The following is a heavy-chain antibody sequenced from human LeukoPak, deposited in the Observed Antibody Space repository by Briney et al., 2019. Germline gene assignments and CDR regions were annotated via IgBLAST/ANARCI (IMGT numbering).Heavy chain of an antibody. D-gene: IGHD3-10*01. CDR1: GYTFTGYY. J-gene: IGHJ4*02. V-gene: IGHV1-2*02. Sequence: EASVKVSCTTSGYTFTGYYLHWVRQAPGLGLEWVGWINPNTGGTKYAQKFQGRVTLTRDTSISTAFMEVTRVTSDDTAVYYCARDSRGEDYFDYWGQGTLVTVSS. CDR2: INPNTGGT. CDR3: ARDSRGEDYFDY.